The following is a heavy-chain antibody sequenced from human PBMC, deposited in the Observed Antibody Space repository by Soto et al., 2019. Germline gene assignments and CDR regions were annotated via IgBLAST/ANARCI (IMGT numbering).Heavy chain of an antibody. D-gene: IGHD2-21*01. CDR1: GFTFSNAW. Sequence: GGSLRLSCAASGFTFSNAWMNWVRQAPGKGLEWVGRIKSKTDGGTTDYAAPVKGGFTISRDDSKNTLYLQMNSLKTEDTAVYYCTTAAGEYYYYYYGMDVWGQGTTVTVSS. J-gene: IGHJ6*02. CDR2: IKSKTDGGTT. V-gene: IGHV3-15*07. CDR3: TTAAGEYYYYYYGMDV.